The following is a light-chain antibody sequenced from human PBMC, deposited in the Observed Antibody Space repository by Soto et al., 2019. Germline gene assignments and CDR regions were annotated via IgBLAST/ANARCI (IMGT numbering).Light chain of an antibody. CDR1: QSVSSY. CDR3: QQYNSWPPLT. CDR2: GAS. J-gene: IGKJ4*01. V-gene: IGKV3-15*01. Sequence: EIVMTQSPATLSVSPGERATLSCRASQSVSSYLAWYQQKPGQAPRLLIYGASTRAIGIPARFSGSGSGTKFTLTISSLQSEGFAVYYCQQYNSWPPLTFGGGTKVEIK.